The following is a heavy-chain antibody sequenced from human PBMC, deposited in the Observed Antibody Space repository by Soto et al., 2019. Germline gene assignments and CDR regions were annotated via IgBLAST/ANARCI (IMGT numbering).Heavy chain of an antibody. V-gene: IGHV1-69*13. D-gene: IGHD4-4*01. Sequence: SVKVSCKASGGTFSSYAISWVRQAPGQGLEWMGGIIPIFGTANYAQKFQGRVTITADESTSAAYMELSSLRSEDTAVYYCARRLTTVHYYYYGMDVWGQGTTVTVSS. CDR2: IIPIFGTA. CDR1: GGTFSSYA. J-gene: IGHJ6*02. CDR3: ARRLTTVHYYYYGMDV.